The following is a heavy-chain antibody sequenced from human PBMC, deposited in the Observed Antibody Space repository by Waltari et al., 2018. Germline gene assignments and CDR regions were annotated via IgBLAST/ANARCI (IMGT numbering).Heavy chain of an antibody. CDR1: PFTSRNAW. Sequence: EVQLVDSGGDLVKPGVSLRLSCAASPFTSRNAWISSVRQAPGKGLEWVGRIKSTSKGGTTDYAAPVKGRFTISRPDSTSTVYLQLNSLAREDTGVYYCTTDGGIEEAGIFDYWGGGHGTLVTVSS. J-gene: IGHJ4*01. CDR2: IKSTSKGGTT. CDR3: TTDGGIEEAGIFDYWG. V-gene: IGHV3-15*01. D-gene: IGHD6-13*01.